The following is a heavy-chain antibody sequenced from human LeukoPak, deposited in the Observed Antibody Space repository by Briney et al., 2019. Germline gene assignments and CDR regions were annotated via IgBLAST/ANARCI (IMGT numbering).Heavy chain of an antibody. CDR1: GYSFTGHW. V-gene: IGHV5-51*01. D-gene: IGHD3-10*01. J-gene: IGHJ3*02. CDR2: IYPGDSDT. Sequence: GESLKISCEAFGYSFTGHWIGWVRQMPGRGLEFMGTIYPGDSDTRYSPSFEGRVIISVDKSFNTAYLQWSGLKASDTAMYYCARYGKSGTYSHGFDIWGQGTTVIVSS. CDR3: ARYGKSGTYSHGFDI.